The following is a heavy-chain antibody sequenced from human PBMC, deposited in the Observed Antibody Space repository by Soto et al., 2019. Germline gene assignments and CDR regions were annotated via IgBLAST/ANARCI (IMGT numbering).Heavy chain of an antibody. CDR3: ARLSTWAAAAGYYYYGMDV. J-gene: IGHJ6*02. V-gene: IGHV5-10-1*01. CDR2: IDPSDSYT. Sequence: LGESLKISCKGSGYSFTSYWISWVRQMPGKGLEWMGRIDPSDSYTNYSPSFQGHVTISADKSISTAYLQWSSLKASDTAMYYCARLSTWAAAAGYYYYGMDVWGQGTTVTVSS. D-gene: IGHD6-13*01. CDR1: GYSFTSYW.